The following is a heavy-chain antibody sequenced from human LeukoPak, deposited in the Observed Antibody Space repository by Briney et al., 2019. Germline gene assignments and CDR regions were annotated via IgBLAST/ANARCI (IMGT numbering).Heavy chain of an antibody. J-gene: IGHJ1*01. CDR1: GYTFTSYG. CDR2: ISAYNGNT. CDR3: ARRQIAARGPEYFQH. D-gene: IGHD6-6*01. Sequence: ASVKVSCKASGYTFTSYGISWVRQAPGQGLEWMGWISAYNGNTNYAQKLQARVTMTTDTSTSTAYMELRSLRSDDTAVYYCARRQIAARGPEYFQHWGQGTLVTVSS. V-gene: IGHV1-18*01.